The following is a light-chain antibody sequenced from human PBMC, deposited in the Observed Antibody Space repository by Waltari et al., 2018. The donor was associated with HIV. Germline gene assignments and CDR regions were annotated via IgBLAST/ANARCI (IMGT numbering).Light chain of an antibody. CDR3: QAYTSFSIT. J-gene: IGKJ2*01. CDR1: PDLTNG. V-gene: IGKV1-5*03. Sequence: DIQVTQSPSTLSASVGDRVTITCRASPDLTNGLAWYQQKPGKAPKLLIYWASTLETGVPSRFSGSGSATDFTLTINSLQPDDFATYYCQAYTSFSITFGQGTKLEIK. CDR2: WAS.